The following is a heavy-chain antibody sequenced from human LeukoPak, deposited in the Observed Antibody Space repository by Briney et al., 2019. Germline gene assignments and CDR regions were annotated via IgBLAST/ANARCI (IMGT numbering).Heavy chain of an antibody. CDR2: TSSSGSTI. V-gene: IGHV3-48*03. CDR3: ARKGPGRFGWFDP. Sequence: GGSLRLSCAASGFTFSSYEMNWVRQAPGKGGEGGSYTSSSGSTIYYVDSVKGRFTISRDNAQNSLYLQMNSLRAEDTAVYYCARKGPGRFGWFDPWGQGSLVTVSS. D-gene: IGHD3-3*01. CDR1: GFTFSSYE. J-gene: IGHJ5*02.